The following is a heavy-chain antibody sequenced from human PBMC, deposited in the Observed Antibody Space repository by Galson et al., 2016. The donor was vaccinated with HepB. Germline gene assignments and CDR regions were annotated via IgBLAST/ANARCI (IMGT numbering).Heavy chain of an antibody. J-gene: IGHJ4*02. V-gene: IGHV3-48*01. D-gene: IGHD4-17*01. CDR3: ARAVSWDYGDYAGY. CDR1: GFIFSSYS. CDR2: ISSRSSNI. Sequence: SLRLSCAASGFIFSSYSMNWVRQAPGKGLEWVSYISSRSSNIYYADSVKGRFTISRDNAKNSLYLQMNSLRAEDTAVYYCARAVSWDYGDYAGYWGQGTLVTVSS.